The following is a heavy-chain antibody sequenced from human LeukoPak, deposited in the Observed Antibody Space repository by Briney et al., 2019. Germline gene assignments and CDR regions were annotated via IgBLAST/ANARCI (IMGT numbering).Heavy chain of an antibody. Sequence: PGGSLRLSCAASGFTFSSYAMHWVRQAPGKGLEYVLAISSNGGSTYYANSVKGRFTISRDNSKNTLYLQMGSLRAEDMAVYYCARSESLYFDYWGQGTLVTVSS. V-gene: IGHV3-64*01. CDR3: ARSESLYFDY. CDR2: ISSNGGST. J-gene: IGHJ4*02. CDR1: GFTFSSYA.